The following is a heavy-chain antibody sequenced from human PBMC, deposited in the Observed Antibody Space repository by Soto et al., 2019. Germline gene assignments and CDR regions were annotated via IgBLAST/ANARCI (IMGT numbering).Heavy chain of an antibody. D-gene: IGHD6-13*01. CDR3: ARRPGYSASWGYFYYGMKI. Sequence: QVQLVQSGAELKKPGASVKVSCKASGYTFTNYGISWVRQAPGQGLEWMGWINTYHGNTKYAQKLQGRVTMTKDTPTSTAYMELTRLRSDDTAVYYCARRPGYSASWGYFYYGMKIWGQGTTVIASS. CDR2: INTYHGNT. V-gene: IGHV1-18*01. CDR1: GYTFTNYG. J-gene: IGHJ6*02.